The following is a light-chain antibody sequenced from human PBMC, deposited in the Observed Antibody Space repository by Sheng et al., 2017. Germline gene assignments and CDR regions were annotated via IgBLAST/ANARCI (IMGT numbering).Light chain of an antibody. CDR2: EVN. J-gene: IGLJ2*01. V-gene: IGLV2-8*01. CDR1: SSDVGGYNY. Sequence: QSALTQPPSASGSPGQSVTISCTGTSSDVGGYNYVSWYQHHPGKAPRLIIFEVNKRPSGVPDRFSGAKSGNTASLTVSGLLADDEGDYYCNSYAGNNVLFGGGTKLTVL. CDR3: NSYAGNNVL.